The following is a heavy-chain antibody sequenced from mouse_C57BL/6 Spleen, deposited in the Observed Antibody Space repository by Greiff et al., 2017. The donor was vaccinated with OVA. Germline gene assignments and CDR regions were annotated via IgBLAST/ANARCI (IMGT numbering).Heavy chain of an antibody. D-gene: IGHD3-2*02. CDR3: ASGGDSSGPWFAY. CDR2: INPNYGTT. Sequence: EVQLQQSGPELVKPGASVKISCKASGYSFTDYNMNWVKQSNGKSLEWIGVINPNYGTTSYNQKFKGKATLTVDQSSSTAYRQLNSLTSEDSAVYYCASGGDSSGPWFAYWGQGTLVTVSA. CDR1: GYSFTDYN. J-gene: IGHJ3*01. V-gene: IGHV1-39*01.